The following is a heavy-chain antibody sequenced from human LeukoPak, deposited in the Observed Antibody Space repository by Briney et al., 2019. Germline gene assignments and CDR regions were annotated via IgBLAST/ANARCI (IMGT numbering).Heavy chain of an antibody. J-gene: IGHJ4*02. CDR2: IKQEGSEK. V-gene: IGHV3-7*01. CDR3: ARKDTAMVIDY. Sequence: RGSLRLSCAHSGLTFSSYRMSWGCDAPGGRRGRVANIKQEGSEKYSVDSARGGFTISRDNAKNSLYLHMKSPRAEDTAVNIFARKDTAMVIDYWGQGTLVTVSS. CDR1: GLTFSSYR. D-gene: IGHD5-18*01.